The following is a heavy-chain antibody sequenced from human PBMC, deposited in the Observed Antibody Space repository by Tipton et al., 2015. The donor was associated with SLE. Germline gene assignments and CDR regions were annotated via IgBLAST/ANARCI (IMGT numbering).Heavy chain of an antibody. Sequence: TLSLTCTVSGASTNTKYWTWIRQSPGKGLEWIGYANRNEGTKIKSSLERRVTISLDTSRSQFSLRLSSVTAADTAVYYCAGHVGVAYYYAMDVWGQGTTVTVSS. CDR1: GASTNTKY. CDR2: ANRNEGT. CDR3: AGHVGVAYYYAMDV. D-gene: IGHD2-15*01. J-gene: IGHJ6*02. V-gene: IGHV4-59*13.